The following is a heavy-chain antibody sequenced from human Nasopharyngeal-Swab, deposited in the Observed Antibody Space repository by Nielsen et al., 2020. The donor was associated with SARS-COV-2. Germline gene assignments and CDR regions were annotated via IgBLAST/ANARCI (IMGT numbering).Heavy chain of an antibody. V-gene: IGHV4-34*01. Sequence: VRQMNGKGLEWIGQINPTGETNYNPSLGSRVSISLDSSRRQLSLKLSSVTPADTAVYFCARGRDGATSYSNYHMDVWGKGSAVTVSS. J-gene: IGHJ6*03. D-gene: IGHD4/OR15-4a*01. CDR3: ARGRDGATSYSNYHMDV. CDR2: INPTGET.